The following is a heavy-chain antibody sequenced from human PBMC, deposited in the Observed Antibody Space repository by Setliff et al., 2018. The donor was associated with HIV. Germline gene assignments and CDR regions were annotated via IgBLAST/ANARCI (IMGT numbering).Heavy chain of an antibody. Sequence: GASVKVSCKASGYTFTSYAMHWVRQAPGQRLEWMGWINAGNSNTKYSQEFQGRVTITRDTSASTAYMELSSLRSEDMAVYYCARGPYSSGWYTLDYWGQGTLVTVSS. D-gene: IGHD6-19*01. CDR1: GYTFTSYA. J-gene: IGHJ4*02. V-gene: IGHV1-3*03. CDR3: ARGPYSSGWYTLDY. CDR2: INAGNSNT.